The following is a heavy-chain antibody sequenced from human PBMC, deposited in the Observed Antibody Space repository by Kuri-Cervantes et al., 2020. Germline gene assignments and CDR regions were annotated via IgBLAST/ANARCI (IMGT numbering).Heavy chain of an antibody. D-gene: IGHD3-22*01. Sequence: GGSLRLSCAVSGFTFGHYYLGWIRQAPGKGLEWISYIIGSGDTIYSADSLKGRFTISRDNAKNSLYLQMNSLRAEDTAVYYCAQGSGYYDSHGYLRNWGQGTVVTVSS. CDR3: AQGSGYYDSHGYLRN. J-gene: IGHJ4*02. CDR1: GFTFGHYY. CDR2: IIGSGDTI. V-gene: IGHV3-11*04.